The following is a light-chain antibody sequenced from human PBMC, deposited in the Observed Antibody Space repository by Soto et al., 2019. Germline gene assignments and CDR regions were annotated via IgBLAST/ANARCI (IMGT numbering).Light chain of an antibody. CDR3: CLYIGATTYV. V-gene: IGLV2-23*01. CDR2: EGH. CDR1: IGFVWIFSL. J-gene: IGLJ1*01. Sequence: QSMLSHPASXSRSPGESITISFAGTIGFVWIFSLVSCYQQHPGKAHKVMISEGHRRPSGFPNRFSGSTSVRSASRTISGIKADDEADYYCCLYIGATTYVFATGTKVTV.